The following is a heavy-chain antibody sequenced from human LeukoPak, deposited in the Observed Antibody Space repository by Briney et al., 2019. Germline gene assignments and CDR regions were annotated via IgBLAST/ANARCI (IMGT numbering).Heavy chain of an antibody. Sequence: SETLSLTCTVSGGSISSYYWSWIRQPPGKGLEWIGYIYYSGSTNYNPSLKSRVTISVDTSKNQFSLKLSSVTAADTAVYYCARLPPNPTYYYLDYWGQGTLVTVSS. CDR2: IYYSGST. CDR1: GGSISSYY. V-gene: IGHV4-59*08. D-gene: IGHD2-21*01. CDR3: ARLPPNPTYYYLDY. J-gene: IGHJ4*02.